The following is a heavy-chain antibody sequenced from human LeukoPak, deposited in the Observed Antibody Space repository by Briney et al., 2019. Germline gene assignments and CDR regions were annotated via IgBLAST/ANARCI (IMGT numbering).Heavy chain of an antibody. CDR1: GFTFSSYG. V-gene: IGHV3-23*01. D-gene: IGHD6-13*01. Sequence: PGGSLRLSCAASGFTFSSYGMSWVRQAPGKGLEWVSGISGSGGSTYYADSVKGRFTISRDNSKNSLYLQMNSLRAEDTAVYYCAREVIAAARWFDPWGQGTLVTVSS. J-gene: IGHJ5*02. CDR2: ISGSGGST. CDR3: AREVIAAARWFDP.